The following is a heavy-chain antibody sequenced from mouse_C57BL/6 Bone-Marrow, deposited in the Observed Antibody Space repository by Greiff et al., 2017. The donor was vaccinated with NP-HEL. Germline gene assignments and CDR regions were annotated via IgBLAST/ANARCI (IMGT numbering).Heavy chain of an antibody. CDR2: IYPGSGGT. CDR3: ARDDYGISWFAY. CDR1: GYTFTSYW. Sequence: QVHVKQPGAELVKPGASVKMSCKASGYTFTSYWITWVKQRPGQGLEWIGDIYPGSGGTNYNEKFKGKATLTVDKSSSTAYMQLSILTSEDSAVYYCARDDYGISWFAYWGQGTLVTVSA. V-gene: IGHV1-55*01. D-gene: IGHD1-1*01. J-gene: IGHJ3*01.